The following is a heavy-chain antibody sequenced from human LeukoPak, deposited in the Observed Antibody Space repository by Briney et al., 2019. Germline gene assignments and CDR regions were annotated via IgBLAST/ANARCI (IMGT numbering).Heavy chain of an antibody. CDR1: GASVSSGSYY. CDR3: ARRGKGRPDY. Sequence: SETLSLTCSVSGASVSSGSYYWSWIRQPPGKGLEWIGYVYYSGSTNYNPSLKSRVTMSVDTSKNQFSLHLSSVTAADTAMYYCARRGKGRPDYWGQGTLVTVSS. J-gene: IGHJ4*02. D-gene: IGHD3-10*01. CDR2: VYYSGST. V-gene: IGHV4-61*01.